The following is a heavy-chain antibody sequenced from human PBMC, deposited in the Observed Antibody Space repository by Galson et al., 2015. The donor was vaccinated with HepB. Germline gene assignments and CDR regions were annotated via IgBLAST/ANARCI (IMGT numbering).Heavy chain of an antibody. CDR2: IIPIFGTA. CDR3: ARDCSSTSCSIEREYFQH. V-gene: IGHV1-69*13. J-gene: IGHJ1*01. D-gene: IGHD2-2*01. CDR1: GGTFSSYA. Sequence: SVKVSCKASGGTFSSYAISWVRQAPGQGLEWMGGIIPIFGTANYAQKFQGRVTITADESTSTAYMELSSLRSEDTAVYYCARDCSSTSCSIEREYFQHWGQGTLVTVSS.